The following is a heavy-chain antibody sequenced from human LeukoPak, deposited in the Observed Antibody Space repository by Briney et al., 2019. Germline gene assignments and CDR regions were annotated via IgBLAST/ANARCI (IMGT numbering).Heavy chain of an antibody. CDR1: GFTFSSYW. Sequence: GGSLRLSCAASGFTFSSYWMSWVRQAPGKGLDWVANIKQDGGEKYYVDSVKGRFTVSRDNAKNSLYLQMNSLRAEDTAVYYCARAGEVIVFDSKFDYWGQGTLVTVSS. CDR3: ARAGEVIVFDSKFDY. CDR2: IKQDGGEK. V-gene: IGHV3-7*01. D-gene: IGHD2-21*01. J-gene: IGHJ4*02.